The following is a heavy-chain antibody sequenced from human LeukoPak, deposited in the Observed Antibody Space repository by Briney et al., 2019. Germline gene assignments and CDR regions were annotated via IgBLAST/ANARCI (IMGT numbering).Heavy chain of an antibody. D-gene: IGHD2/OR15-2a*01. CDR3: ARFGFYARAFDI. V-gene: IGHV4-59*12. J-gene: IGHJ3*02. CDR2: IYDSGST. Sequence: AETLSLTCTVSGGSISSYYWSWLRQPPGKGLEWIVYIYDSGSTNYNPSLKSRVTRSVDKSNNQFSLKGACVTVGDTGVYYCARFGFYARAFDIWGQGTMITVSS. CDR1: GGSISSYY.